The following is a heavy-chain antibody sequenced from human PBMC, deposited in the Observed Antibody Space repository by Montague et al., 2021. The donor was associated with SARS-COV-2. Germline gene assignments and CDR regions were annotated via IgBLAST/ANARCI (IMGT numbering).Heavy chain of an antibody. J-gene: IGHJ6*02. V-gene: IGHV3-21*01. D-gene: IGHD2-21*01. CDR2: ISSSSSHI. Sequence: SLRLSCAASGFTFSSYSMNWVRQAPGKGLEWVSSISSSSSHIYYTDSVKGRFTISRDNAKNSLYLQMNSLRAEDTAVYYCARARGIGNYYYGMDVWGQGTTLTVSS. CDR1: GFTFSSYS. CDR3: ARARGIGNYYYGMDV.